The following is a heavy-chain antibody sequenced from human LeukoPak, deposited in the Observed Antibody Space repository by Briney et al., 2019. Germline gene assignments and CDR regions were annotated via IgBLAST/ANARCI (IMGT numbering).Heavy chain of an antibody. J-gene: IGHJ4*02. V-gene: IGHV3-48*02. Sequence: PGGSLRLSCAASGFTFSSYSMNWVRQAPGKGLEWVSYISSSSSTIYCADSVKGRFTISRDNAKNSLYLQMNSLRDEDTAVYYCARDVKWELLPYYFDYWGQGTLVTVSS. CDR1: GFTFSSYS. D-gene: IGHD1-26*01. CDR2: ISSSSSTI. CDR3: ARDVKWELLPYYFDY.